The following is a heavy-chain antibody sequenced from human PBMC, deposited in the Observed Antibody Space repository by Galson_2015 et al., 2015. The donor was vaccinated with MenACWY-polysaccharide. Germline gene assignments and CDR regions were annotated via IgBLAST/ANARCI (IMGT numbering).Heavy chain of an antibody. Sequence: ETLSLTCTVSGGSISSYYWNWIRQPPGKGLEWVGYINYSGSTNHNPSLRSRVTMSVDTSKNQFSLNLTSVTDADTAVYYCARAIAVAGQRRDFDLWGRGTLVTVSS. CDR3: ARAIAVAGQRRDFDL. CDR1: GGSISSYY. J-gene: IGHJ2*01. D-gene: IGHD6-19*01. V-gene: IGHV4-59*01. CDR2: INYSGST.